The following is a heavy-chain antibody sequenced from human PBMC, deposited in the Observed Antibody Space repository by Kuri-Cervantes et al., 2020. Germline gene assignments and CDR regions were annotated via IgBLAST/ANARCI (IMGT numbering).Heavy chain of an antibody. CDR3: ARGKSITMVRGVKGAFDP. CDR2: IIPIFGTA. CDR1: GGTFSSYA. D-gene: IGHD3-10*01. J-gene: IGHJ5*02. V-gene: IGHV1-69*13. Sequence: SVKVSCKASGGTFSSYAISWVRQAPGQGLEWMGGIIPIFGTANYAQKFQGRVTITADESTSTAYMELSSLRSEDTAVYYCARGKSITMVRGVKGAFDPWGQGTLVTVSS.